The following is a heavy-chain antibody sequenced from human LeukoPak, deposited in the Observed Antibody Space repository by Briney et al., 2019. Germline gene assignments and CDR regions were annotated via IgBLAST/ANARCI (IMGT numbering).Heavy chain of an antibody. CDR3: ARQRDTASVGAFDI. CDR2: IHYSGTT. D-gene: IGHD5-18*01. Sequence: SETLSLTCTVSGGSIRTNPNYWGWNSSNYWGWIRQPPGKGLEWIGSIHYSGTTYYHPSLQSRLTISVDASKNQFSLKVTSVTATDTALYYCARQRDTASVGAFDIWGQGTMVTVSS. CDR1: GGSIRTNPNYWGWNSSNY. J-gene: IGHJ3*02. V-gene: IGHV4-39*01.